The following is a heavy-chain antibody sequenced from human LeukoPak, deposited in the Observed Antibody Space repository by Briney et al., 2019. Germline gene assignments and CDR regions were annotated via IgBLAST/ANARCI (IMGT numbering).Heavy chain of an antibody. CDR1: GFTFNTYA. V-gene: IGHV3-30-3*01. Sequence: PGGSLRLSCVASGFTFNTYAIHWVRQAPGKGLEWVAVISYDGSKKYYEDSVKGRFTISRDNSKNTLYLQMNSLRAEDMAVYYCAREEWYYFDYWGQGTLVTVPS. CDR2: ISYDGSKK. D-gene: IGHD3-3*01. CDR3: AREEWYYFDY. J-gene: IGHJ4*02.